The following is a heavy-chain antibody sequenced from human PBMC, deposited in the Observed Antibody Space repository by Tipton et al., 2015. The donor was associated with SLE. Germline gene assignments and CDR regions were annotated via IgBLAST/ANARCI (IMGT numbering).Heavy chain of an antibody. CDR3: AGGDYYDSSDFFDY. V-gene: IGHV3-21*01. J-gene: IGHJ4*02. CDR1: GFTSSNYR. D-gene: IGHD3-22*01. CDR2: ISSSSSYI. Sequence: SLRLSCAASGFTSSNYRMNWVRQAPGKGLEWVSSISSSSSYIYYADSVKGRFTISRDNAKNSLYLQMNSLRAEDTAVYFCAGGDYYDSSDFFDYWGQGTLVTVSS.